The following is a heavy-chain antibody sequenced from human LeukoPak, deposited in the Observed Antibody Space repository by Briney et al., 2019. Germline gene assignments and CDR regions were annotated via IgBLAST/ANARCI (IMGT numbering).Heavy chain of an antibody. Sequence: PGGSLGLSCVVSGLRFRNYGMHWVRQAPGKGLEWVAVIYYDGSNQYYVDSVKGRFTVSRDNAKNTLYLQMDSLRAEDTAVYYCATDRNSGKYYDYWGQGTLVTVSS. D-gene: IGHD1-26*01. V-gene: IGHV3-33*01. J-gene: IGHJ4*02. CDR2: IYYDGSNQ. CDR1: GLRFRNYG. CDR3: ATDRNSGKYYDY.